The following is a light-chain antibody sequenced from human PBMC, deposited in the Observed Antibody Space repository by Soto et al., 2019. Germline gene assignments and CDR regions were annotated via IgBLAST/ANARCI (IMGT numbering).Light chain of an antibody. V-gene: IGKV1-39*01. CDR1: QSISNF. Sequence: DIQMTQSPSSLSASVGDRVTITCRASQSISNFLNWYQQKPGKAPKLLIYAASSLQSGVPSRFSGSGSGTHFTLTISSLQPEDFATYYCQQSSSAPLTFGGGTKVEIK. CDR3: QQSSSAPLT. CDR2: AAS. J-gene: IGKJ4*01.